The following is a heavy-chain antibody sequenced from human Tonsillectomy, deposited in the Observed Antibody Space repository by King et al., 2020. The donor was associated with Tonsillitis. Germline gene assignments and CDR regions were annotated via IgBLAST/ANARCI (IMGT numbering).Heavy chain of an antibody. V-gene: IGHV3-9*01. Sequence: DVQLVESGGGLLQPGRSLRISCGASGFTCDDYAMQWFRQAPGKGLEGVSGSSWNSGSRGDAESVKGRFTIPRDNAKNSLYLQMNSLRAEDTALYYCAKDENYGSGSYIDYWGQGILVTVSS. CDR3: AKDENYGSGSYIDY. D-gene: IGHD3-10*01. J-gene: IGHJ4*02. CDR1: GFTCDDYA. CDR2: SSWNSGSR.